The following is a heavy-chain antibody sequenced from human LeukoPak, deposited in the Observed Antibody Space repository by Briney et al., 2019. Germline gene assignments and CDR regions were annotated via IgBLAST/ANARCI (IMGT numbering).Heavy chain of an antibody. D-gene: IGHD3-22*01. V-gene: IGHV4-39*07. CDR2: IYYSGGT. CDR3: ARGPYYDSSGYYDPLDY. J-gene: IGHJ4*02. CDR1: GGSISSSSYY. Sequence: SETLSLTCTVSGGSISSSSYYWGWIRQPPGKGLEWIGSIYYSGGTYYNPSLKSRVTISVDTSKNQFSLKLSSVTAADTAVYYCARGPYYDSSGYYDPLDYWGQGALVTVSS.